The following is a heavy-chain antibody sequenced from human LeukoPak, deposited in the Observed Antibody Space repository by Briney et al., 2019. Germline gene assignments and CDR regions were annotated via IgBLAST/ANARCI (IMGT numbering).Heavy chain of an antibody. CDR2: INPNSGGA. J-gene: IGHJ4*02. CDR1: GGTFSNYA. V-gene: IGHV1-2*06. CDR3: ARDLRGGECFDY. D-gene: IGHD3-10*01. Sequence: ASVKVSCKASGGTFSNYAISWVRQAPGQGLEWMGRINPNSGGANYAQKFQGRVTMTRDTSISTAYMELSRLRSDDTAVYYCARDLRGGECFDYWGQGTLVTVSS.